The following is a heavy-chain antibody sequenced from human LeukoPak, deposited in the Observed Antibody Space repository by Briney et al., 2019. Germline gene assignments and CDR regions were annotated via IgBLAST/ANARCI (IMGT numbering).Heavy chain of an antibody. J-gene: IGHJ4*02. Sequence: PSETLSLTCTVSGGSISSNSYYWGWIRQPPGKGLEWIGSIYYSGNTYYNPSLKSRITISVDTSKNQFSLKLSSVTAADAAVYYCARDEYPYGGRTHPYFFDYWGQGTLVTVSS. CDR1: GGSISSNSYY. CDR2: IYYSGNT. V-gene: IGHV4-39*07. D-gene: IGHD3-10*01. CDR3: ARDEYPYGGRTHPYFFDY.